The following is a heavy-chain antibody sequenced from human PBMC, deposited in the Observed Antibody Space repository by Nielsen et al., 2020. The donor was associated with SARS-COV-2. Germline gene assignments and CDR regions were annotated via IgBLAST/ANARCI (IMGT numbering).Heavy chain of an antibody. V-gene: IGHV1-46*01. J-gene: IGHJ5*02. CDR3: ARVRTTGTTLSWFDP. CDR2: INPSGGST. Sequence: ASVKVSCKASRYTFTSYYMHWVRQAPGQGLEWMGIINPSGGSTSYAQKFQGRVTMTRDTSTSTVYMELSSLRSEDTAVYYCARVRTTGTTLSWFDPWGQGTLVTVSS. D-gene: IGHD1-1*01. CDR1: RYTFTSYY.